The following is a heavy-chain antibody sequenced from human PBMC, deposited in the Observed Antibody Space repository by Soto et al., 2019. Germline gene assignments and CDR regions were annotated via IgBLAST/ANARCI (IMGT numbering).Heavy chain of an antibody. CDR1: GFTFSNVW. Sequence: EVQLVESGGGLVKPGGSLRLSCAGSGFTFSNVWMIWVRQAPGKGLEWVGRIKSEPDGGTIDYAAPVKCRFTISREQSNNTLFVQMKRQQPEDKAKYNSNPLALKHNMD. J-gene: IGHJ6*03. D-gene: IGHD2-21*01. CDR2: IKSEPDGGTI. CDR3: NPLALKHNMD. V-gene: IGHV3-15*07.